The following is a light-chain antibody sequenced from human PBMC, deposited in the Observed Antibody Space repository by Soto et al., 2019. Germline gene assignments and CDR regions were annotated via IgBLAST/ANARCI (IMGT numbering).Light chain of an antibody. CDR1: TGAVTSDSY. V-gene: IGLV7-43*01. Sequence: QAVVTQEPSLTVSPGGTVTLTCASSTGAVTSDSYPSWFQQKPGQAPRALIYTISNKHSWTPARFSGSLLGGKAALTLSDVQPEDEAAYFCLLYYAGAHVFGPGTKLTVL. CDR3: LLYYAGAHV. CDR2: TIS. J-gene: IGLJ1*01.